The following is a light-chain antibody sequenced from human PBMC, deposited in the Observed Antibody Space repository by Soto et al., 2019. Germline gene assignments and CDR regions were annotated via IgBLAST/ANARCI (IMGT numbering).Light chain of an antibody. CDR2: WAS. CDR1: QTVLYNSDTNNY. Sequence: DFVMTQSPDSLAVSLGERATINCKSSQTVLYNSDTNNYLAWYQQQPGQPPKLLIYWASTRESGVPDRFSGSGSGTDFTLTISGLQPEDVEVYYCQQYYSMPLTFGGGTKVQIK. V-gene: IGKV4-1*01. CDR3: QQYYSMPLT. J-gene: IGKJ4*01.